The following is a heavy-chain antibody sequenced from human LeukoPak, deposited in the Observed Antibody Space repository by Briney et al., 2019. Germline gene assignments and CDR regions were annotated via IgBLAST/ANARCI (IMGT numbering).Heavy chain of an antibody. J-gene: IGHJ6*02. D-gene: IGHD2-2*01. CDR1: GFTFSSYS. CDR3: ARDRAIYYYQYGMDV. Sequence: PGGSLRLSCAASGFTFSSYSMNWVRQAPGKGLEWVSYISSSTTLYYADSMKGRFTISRDNAKNSLYLQMNSLRAEDTAVYYCARDRAIYYYQYGMDVWGQGTTVTVSS. CDR2: ISSSTTL. V-gene: IGHV3-48*04.